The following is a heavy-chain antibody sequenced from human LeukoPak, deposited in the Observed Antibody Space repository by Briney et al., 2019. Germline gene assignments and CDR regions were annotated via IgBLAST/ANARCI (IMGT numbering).Heavy chain of an antibody. CDR2: TSSSGSII. CDR1: GFTFSLYS. D-gene: IGHD6-13*01. CDR3: ARDRSSTWYSD. J-gene: IGHJ4*02. Sequence: PGGSLRLSCAASGFTFSLYSMNWVRQAPGKGLEWVSSTSSSGSIIYYADSVKGRFTISRDDAKNSLYLQMSSLRAEDTAVYYCARDRSSTWYSDWGQGTLVTVSS. V-gene: IGHV3-21*01.